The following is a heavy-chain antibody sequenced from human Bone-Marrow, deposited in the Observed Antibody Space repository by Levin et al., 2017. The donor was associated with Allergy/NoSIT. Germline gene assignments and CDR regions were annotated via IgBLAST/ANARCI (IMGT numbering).Heavy chain of an antibody. CDR2: IKQDGTEK. CDR1: GFTFSNYG. J-gene: IGHJ4*02. V-gene: IGHV3-7*01. D-gene: IGHD6-19*01. Sequence: ETLSLTCAASGFTFSNYGMTWVRQAPGKGLEWVANIKQDGTEKNYVDSVKGRFTISRDNSNNALHLQMSSLRVEDTAVYFCARKYSRAWCFDYWGQGILVAVSS. CDR3: ARKYSRAWCFDY.